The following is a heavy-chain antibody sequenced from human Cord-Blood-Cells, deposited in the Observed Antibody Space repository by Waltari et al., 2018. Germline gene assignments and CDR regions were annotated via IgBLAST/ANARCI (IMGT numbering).Heavy chain of an antibody. J-gene: IGHJ4*02. CDR2: INHSGST. CDR3: ARGLPPKYYDFWSGYYSLGYFDY. CDR1: GGSFGGYY. Sequence: QVQLQQWGAGLLKPSETLSLTCAVYGGSFGGYYWSWLRQPPGKGLEWIGEINHSGSTNYNPSLKSRVTISVDTSKNQFSLKLSSVTAADTAVYYCARGLPPKYYDFWSGYYSLGYFDYWGQGTLVTVSS. V-gene: IGHV4-34*01. D-gene: IGHD3-3*01.